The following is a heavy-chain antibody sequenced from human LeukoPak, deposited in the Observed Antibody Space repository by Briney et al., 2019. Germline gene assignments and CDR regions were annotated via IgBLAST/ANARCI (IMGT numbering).Heavy chain of an antibody. CDR3: ARDGRDGQNYYFDY. Sequence: VASVKVSCKASGGTFSSYAISWVRQAPGQGLEWMGGIIPIFGTANYAQKFQGRVTITADESTSTAYMELSSLRSEDTAVYYCARDGRDGQNYYFDYWGQGTLVTVSS. J-gene: IGHJ4*02. D-gene: IGHD1-26*01. CDR2: IIPIFGTA. V-gene: IGHV1-69*01. CDR1: GGTFSSYA.